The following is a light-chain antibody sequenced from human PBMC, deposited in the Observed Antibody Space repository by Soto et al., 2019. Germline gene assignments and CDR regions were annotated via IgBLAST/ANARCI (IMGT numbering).Light chain of an antibody. J-gene: IGKJ4*01. CDR3: QQFNSYPL. V-gene: IGKV1-13*02. CDR2: DAS. CDR1: QGISSA. Sequence: AIQLTQSPSSLSASVGDRVTITCRASQGISSALAWYQQKPGKAPKLLIYDASSLESGVPSRFSGSGSGTDFPLPVSSLQPEYFATYYCQQFNSYPLFGGGTKVEIK.